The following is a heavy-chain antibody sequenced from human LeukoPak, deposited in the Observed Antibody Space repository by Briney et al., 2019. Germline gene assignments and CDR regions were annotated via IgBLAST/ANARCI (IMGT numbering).Heavy chain of an antibody. CDR1: GFTFSSYA. V-gene: IGHV3-23*01. D-gene: IGHD3-22*01. J-gene: IGHJ4*02. CDR3: AANYYDSSGYYPPLGY. Sequence: GGSLRLSCAASGFTFSSYAMSWVRQAPGKGLEWVSAISGSGGSTYYADSVKGRFTISRDNSKSTLYLQMNSLRAEDTAVYYCAANYYDSSGYYPPLGYWGQGTLVTVSS. CDR2: ISGSGGST.